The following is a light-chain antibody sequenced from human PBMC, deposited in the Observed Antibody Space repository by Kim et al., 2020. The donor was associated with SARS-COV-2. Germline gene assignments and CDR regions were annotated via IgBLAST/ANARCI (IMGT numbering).Light chain of an antibody. CDR2: DND. V-gene: IGLV1-51*01. CDR3: GTSDTSLSAGV. J-gene: IGLJ2*01. CDR1: SSNIANNY. Sequence: QSVLTQPPSVSAAPGQKVTISCSGRSSNIANNYVSWYQHLPGTAPNLLIYDNDRRPSGIPARFSGSKSGTSATLGITGLQTGDEADYYCGTSDTSLSAGVFGGGTQLTVL.